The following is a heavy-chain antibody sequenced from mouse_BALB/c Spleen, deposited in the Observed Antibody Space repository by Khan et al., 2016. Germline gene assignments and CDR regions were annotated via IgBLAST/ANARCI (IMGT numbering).Heavy chain of an antibody. CDR1: GFTFTDYY. CDR3: ASLTGTIAY. J-gene: IGHJ3*01. V-gene: IGHV7-3*02. Sequence: EVELVESGGGLVQTGGSLRLSCATSGFTFTDYYMTWVRQPPGKALEWLGFIRNKAGGYTTEYSASVKGRFTISRDNSQSILYLQMNTLRAEDSATYYCASLTGTIAYWCQGTLVTVSA. CDR2: IRNKAGGYTT. D-gene: IGHD4-1*01.